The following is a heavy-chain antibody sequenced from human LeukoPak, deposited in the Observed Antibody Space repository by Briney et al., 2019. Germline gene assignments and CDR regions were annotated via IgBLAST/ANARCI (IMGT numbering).Heavy chain of an antibody. D-gene: IGHD3-10*01. V-gene: IGHV5-51*01. CDR2: IYPGDSDT. CDR1: GYSFTSYW. Sequence: GESLKISCKGSGYSFTSYWIGWVRQMPGKGLEWMGIIYPGDSDTRYSPSFQGQVTISADKSISTAYLQWSSLKASDTAMYYCARGSRDYYGSGSYYRRPFDYWGQGTLVTVSS. CDR3: ARGSRDYYGSGSYYRRPFDY. J-gene: IGHJ4*02.